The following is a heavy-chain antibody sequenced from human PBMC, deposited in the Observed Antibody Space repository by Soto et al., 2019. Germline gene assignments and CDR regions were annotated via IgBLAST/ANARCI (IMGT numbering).Heavy chain of an antibody. Sequence: QVQLVESGGGVVQPGRSLRLSCAASGFTFSSYGIHWVRRAPGKGLEGMAVISYDGSDTYYADSVRGRFTISRDNSKNTLYLQMNSLRAEDTAVYYCTRQVYDTSGYYSDYWGQGTLVTVSS. V-gene: IGHV3-30*03. J-gene: IGHJ4*02. CDR1: GFTFSSYG. CDR2: ISYDGSDT. CDR3: TRQVYDTSGYYSDY. D-gene: IGHD3-22*01.